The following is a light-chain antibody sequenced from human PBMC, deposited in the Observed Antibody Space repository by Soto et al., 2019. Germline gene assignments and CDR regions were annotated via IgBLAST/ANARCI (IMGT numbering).Light chain of an antibody. CDR3: SSYAGSLYV. Sequence: QSALTQPPSASGSPGQSVTISCTGTSSDVGGYNYVSWYQQHPGKAPKLMIYEVTHRPSGVPDRFSGSKSGNTASLTVSGLQAEEEADYYCSSYAGSLYVFGTGTKVTVL. CDR1: SSDVGGYNY. CDR2: EVT. V-gene: IGLV2-8*01. J-gene: IGLJ1*01.